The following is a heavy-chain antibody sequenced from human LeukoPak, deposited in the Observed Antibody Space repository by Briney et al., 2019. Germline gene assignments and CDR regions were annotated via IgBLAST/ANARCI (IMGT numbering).Heavy chain of an antibody. J-gene: IGHJ4*02. CDR2: ISSSSSYI. V-gene: IGHV3-21*01. Sequence: KAGGSLRLSCAASGFTFSSYSMNWVRQAPGKGLEWVSSISSSSSYIYYADSVKGRFTISRDNAKNSLYLQMNSLRAEDTAVYYCARDREIYYDSSGTVDYWGQGTLVTVSS. CDR1: GFTFSSYS. CDR3: ARDREIYYDSSGTVDY. D-gene: IGHD3-22*01.